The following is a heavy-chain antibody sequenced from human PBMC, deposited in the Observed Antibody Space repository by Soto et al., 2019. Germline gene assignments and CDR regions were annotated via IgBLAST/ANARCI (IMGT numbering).Heavy chain of an antibody. V-gene: IGHV4-30-4*08. Sequence: SETLSLTCTVSGGSISYEYFHWTWIRQSPGKGLEWIGYIHYSGSIIYNPSFKSRVTISVDTSKNQFSLQLSSVTAADTAVYFCAREDDGGDRDYYGLDVWGQGTTVTVSS. J-gene: IGHJ6*02. CDR1: GGSISYEYFH. CDR3: AREDDGGDRDYYGLDV. D-gene: IGHD1-1*01. CDR2: IHYSGSI.